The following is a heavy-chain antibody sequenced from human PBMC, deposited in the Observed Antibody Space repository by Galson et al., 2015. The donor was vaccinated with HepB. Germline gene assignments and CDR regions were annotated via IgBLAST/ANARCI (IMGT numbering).Heavy chain of an antibody. V-gene: IGHV3-21*01. D-gene: IGHD3-10*01. Sequence: SLRLSCAASGFSFSSYTMNWVRQAPGKGLEWVSSISRSRNFIYHVDSVKGRFTISRDNAKNSLYLQMNSLRAEDTAVYYCARIFGELPNFDYWGQGTLVTVSS. CDR3: ARIFGELPNFDY. J-gene: IGHJ4*02. CDR1: GFSFSSYT. CDR2: ISRSRNFI.